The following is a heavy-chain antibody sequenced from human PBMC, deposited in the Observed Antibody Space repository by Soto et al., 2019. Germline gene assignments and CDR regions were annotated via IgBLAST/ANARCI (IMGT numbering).Heavy chain of an antibody. D-gene: IGHD3-9*01. J-gene: IGHJ6*03. CDR1: GGSISSYY. V-gene: IGHV4-59*08. CDR3: ARTIYYYYYYMDV. Sequence: SETLSLTCTVSGGSISSYYWSWIRQPPGKGLEWIGYIYYSGSTNYNPSLKSRVTISVDTSKNQFSLKLSSVTAADTAVYYCARTIYYYYYYMDVWGKGTTVTVSS. CDR2: IYYSGST.